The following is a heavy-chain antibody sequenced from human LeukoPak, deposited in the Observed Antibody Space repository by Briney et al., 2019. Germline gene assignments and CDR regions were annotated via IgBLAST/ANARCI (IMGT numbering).Heavy chain of an antibody. CDR1: GFTFSSYA. V-gene: IGHV3-30-3*01. CDR3: ARDGYWCRDY. CDR2: ISYDGINK. Sequence: PGGSLRLSCAASGFTFSSYAMHWVRQAPGKGLEWVAVISYDGINKYYADSVKGRFTISRDNSKNTLYLQMNSLRPEDTAVYYCARDGYWCRDYWGQGTLVTVSS. J-gene: IGHJ4*02. D-gene: IGHD2-8*02.